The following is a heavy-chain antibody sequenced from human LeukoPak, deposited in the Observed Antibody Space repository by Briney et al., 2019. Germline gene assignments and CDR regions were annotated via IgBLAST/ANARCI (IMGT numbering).Heavy chain of an antibody. Sequence: SETLSLTCTVSGGSISSGSYYWSWIRQPAGKGLEWIGRIYTSGTTNYNPSLKSRATVTVDTSKDQFSLKLSSVTAADTAVYYCARGYPAGGIDYWGQGTLVTVSS. CDR3: ARGYPAGGIDY. V-gene: IGHV4-61*02. CDR2: IYTSGTT. D-gene: IGHD3-16*01. CDR1: GGSISSGSYY. J-gene: IGHJ4*02.